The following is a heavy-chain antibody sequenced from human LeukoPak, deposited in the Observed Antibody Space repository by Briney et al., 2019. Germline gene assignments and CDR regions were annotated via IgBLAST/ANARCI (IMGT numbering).Heavy chain of an antibody. D-gene: IGHD2-21*02. CDR2: ISGSGGST. CDR1: GFTFSSYG. Sequence: PGGSLRLSCAASGFTFSSYGMSWVRQAPGKGLEWVSAISGSGGSTYYADSVKGRFTISRDNSKNTLYLQMNSLKTEDTAVYYCSRVTAYYYYGMDVWGQGTTVTVSS. CDR3: SRVTAYYYYGMDV. J-gene: IGHJ6*02. V-gene: IGHV3-23*01.